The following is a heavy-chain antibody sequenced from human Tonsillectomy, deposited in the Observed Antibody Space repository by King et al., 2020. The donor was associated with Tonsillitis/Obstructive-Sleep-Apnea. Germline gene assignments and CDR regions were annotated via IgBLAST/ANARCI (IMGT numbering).Heavy chain of an antibody. CDR2: IWYDGCNT. J-gene: IGHJ3*02. D-gene: IGHD2-15*01. CDR3: ARDVSGGTNAFET. Sequence: VQLVESGGGVVQPGRSLRLSCAASGFTFSSYGMHWVRQAPGKGLEWVAVIWYDGCNTYYAASVKGRFTISRDISKNTLYLQMHSLRAEDTAVYYCARDVSGGTNAFETWGQGTMGTASP. V-gene: IGHV3-33*01. CDR1: GFTFSSYG.